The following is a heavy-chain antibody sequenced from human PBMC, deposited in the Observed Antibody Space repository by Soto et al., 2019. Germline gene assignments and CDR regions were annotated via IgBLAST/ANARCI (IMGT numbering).Heavy chain of an antibody. J-gene: IGHJ6*02. CDR3: ARVRVDYGDYVDPEVYYYGMDV. V-gene: IGHV3-30-3*01. CDR2: ISYDGSNK. D-gene: IGHD4-17*01. Sequence: PGGSLRRSCAASGFTFSSYAMHWVRQAPGKGLEWVAVISYDGSNKYYADSVKGRFTISRDNSKNTLYLQMNSLRAEDTAVYYCARVRVDYGDYVDPEVYYYGMDVWGQGTTVTVSS. CDR1: GFTFSSYA.